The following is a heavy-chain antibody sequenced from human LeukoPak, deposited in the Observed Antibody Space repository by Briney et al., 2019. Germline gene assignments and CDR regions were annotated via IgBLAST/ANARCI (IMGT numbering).Heavy chain of an antibody. Sequence: SETLSLTCAVYGGSFSGYYWSWIRQPPGMGLEWIGEINHSGSTNYNPSLKSRVTISVDTSKNQFSLKLSSVTAADTAVYYCARGVSGGNGSNFDYWGQGTLVTVSS. CDR1: GGSFSGYY. D-gene: IGHD1-26*01. V-gene: IGHV4-34*01. J-gene: IGHJ4*02. CDR2: INHSGST. CDR3: ARGVSGGNGSNFDY.